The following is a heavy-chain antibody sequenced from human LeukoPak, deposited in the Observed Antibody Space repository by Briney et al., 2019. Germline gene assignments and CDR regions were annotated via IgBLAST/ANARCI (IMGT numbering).Heavy chain of an antibody. Sequence: GASVKVSCKASGYTFTSYGISWVRQAPGQGLEWVGWISAYNGNTNYAQKLQGRVTMTTDTSTSTAYMELRSLRSDDTAVYYCAGVEGYSYGPDYGMDVWGQGTTVTVSS. CDR3: AGVEGYSYGPDYGMDV. V-gene: IGHV1-18*01. CDR2: ISAYNGNT. CDR1: GYTFTSYG. D-gene: IGHD5-18*01. J-gene: IGHJ6*02.